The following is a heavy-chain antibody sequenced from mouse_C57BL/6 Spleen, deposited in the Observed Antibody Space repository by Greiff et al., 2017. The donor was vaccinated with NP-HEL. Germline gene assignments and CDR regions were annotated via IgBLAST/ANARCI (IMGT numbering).Heavy chain of an antibody. D-gene: IGHD2-1*01. V-gene: IGHV1-62-2*01. CDR1: GYTFTEST. CDR2: FYPGSGSI. CDR3: ARHGDLLLGVFDY. Sequence: QVQLQPSGAELVKPGASVKLSCKASGYTFTESTIPWVKQRSGQGLAWIGWFYPGSGSIKYNEKFKDKATLTADTSSSKVYMALSSLTSEDSAVQFCARHGDLLLGVFDYRGQGTTLTVSS. J-gene: IGHJ2*01.